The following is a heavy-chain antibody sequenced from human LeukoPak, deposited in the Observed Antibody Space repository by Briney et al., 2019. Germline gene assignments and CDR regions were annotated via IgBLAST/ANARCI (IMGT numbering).Heavy chain of an antibody. CDR2: IYHSGSA. CDR1: GYSISSGYY. D-gene: IGHD5-12*01. J-gene: IGHJ4*02. V-gene: IGHV4-38-2*02. Sequence: PSETLSLTCTVSGYSISSGYYWGWIRQPPGKGLEWIGSIYHSGSAYYNPSLKSRVTISVDTSKNQFSLKLSSVTAADTAVYYCARDRGYSGYVSRGYWGQGTLVTVSS. CDR3: ARDRGYSGYVSRGY.